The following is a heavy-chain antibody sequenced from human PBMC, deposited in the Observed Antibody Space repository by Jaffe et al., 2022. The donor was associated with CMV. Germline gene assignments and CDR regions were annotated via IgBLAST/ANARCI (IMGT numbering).Heavy chain of an antibody. J-gene: IGHJ5*02. V-gene: IGHV4-39*01. D-gene: IGHD1-7*01. Sequence: QLQLQESGPGLVKPSETLSLTCTVSGGSISSSSYYWGWIRQPPGKGLEWIGSIYYSGSTYYNPSLKSRVTISVDTSKNQFSLKLSSVTAADTAVYYCARYATGTTKFWFDPWGQGTLVTVSS. CDR2: IYYSGST. CDR1: GGSISSSSYY. CDR3: ARYATGTTKFWFDP.